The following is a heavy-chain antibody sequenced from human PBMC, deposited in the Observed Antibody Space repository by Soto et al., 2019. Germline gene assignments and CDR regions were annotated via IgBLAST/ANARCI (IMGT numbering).Heavy chain of an antibody. CDR3: ARKRGGYCSGGRCPTYGMDV. CDR1: GGSISSGGYS. V-gene: IGHV4-30-2*01. J-gene: IGHJ6*02. D-gene: IGHD2-15*01. Sequence: PSETLSLTCAVSGGSISSGGYSWSWIRQPPGKGLEWIGYIYHSGSTYYNPSLKSRVTISVDRSKNQFSLKLSSVTAADTAVYYCARKRGGYCSGGRCPTYGMDVWGQGNTVTVSS. CDR2: IYHSGST.